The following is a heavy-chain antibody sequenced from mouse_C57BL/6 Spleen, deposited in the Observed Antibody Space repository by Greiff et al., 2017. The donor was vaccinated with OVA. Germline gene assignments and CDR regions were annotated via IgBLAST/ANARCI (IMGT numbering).Heavy chain of an antibody. Sequence: QVQLQQSGAELVRPGASVTLSCKASGYTFPDYEMHWVKQTPVHGLEWIGAIDPETGGTAYNQKFKGKAILTADKSSSTAYMELRSLTSEDSAVYYCTRLLRYFDYWGQGTTLTVSS. V-gene: IGHV1-15*01. CDR2: IDPETGGT. CDR1: GYTFPDYE. D-gene: IGHD1-1*01. CDR3: TRLLRYFDY. J-gene: IGHJ2*01.